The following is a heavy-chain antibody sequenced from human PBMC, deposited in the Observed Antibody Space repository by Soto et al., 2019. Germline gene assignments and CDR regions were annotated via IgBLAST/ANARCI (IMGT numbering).Heavy chain of an antibody. CDR2: INHRGSS. CDR1: GGSLSGYY. V-gene: IGHV4-34*01. J-gene: IGHJ6*02. D-gene: IGHD1-7*01. Sequence: QVQLQQWGAGLLKPSETLSLTCAVNGGSLSGYYWSWIRQSPGKGLEWIGEINHRGSSDYNPSLRSRVTISIDASKTPVTLELTSVPAADTAVYYCAGPDNRNSLYGVAVWGQGPAVTVSS. CDR3: AGPDNRNSLYGVAV.